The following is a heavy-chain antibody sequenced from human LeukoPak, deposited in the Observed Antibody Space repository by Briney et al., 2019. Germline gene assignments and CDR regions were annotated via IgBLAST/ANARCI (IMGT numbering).Heavy chain of an antibody. CDR3: ARQRITMIVVVRRGFDP. CDR1: GGSFSGYY. D-gene: IGHD3-22*01. Sequence: PSETLSLTCAVYGGSFSGYYWSWIRQPPGKGLEWIGEINHNGSTNYNPSLKSRVTISVDTSKNQFSLKLSSVTAADTAVYYCARQRITMIVVVRRGFDPWGQGTLVTVSS. J-gene: IGHJ5*02. V-gene: IGHV4-34*01. CDR2: INHNGST.